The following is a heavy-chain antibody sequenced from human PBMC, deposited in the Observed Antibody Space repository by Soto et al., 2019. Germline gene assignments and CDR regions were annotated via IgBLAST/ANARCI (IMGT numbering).Heavy chain of an antibody. CDR2: IYYSGST. D-gene: IGHD2-21*02. J-gene: IGHJ5*02. CDR1: GGSISTYY. CDR3: ARYRFGGDCYFGNWFDP. Sequence: SETLSLTCTVSGGSISTYYWSWIRQPPGKGLEWIGYIYYSGSTNYNPSLKSRVTISVDTSKNQFSLKLSSVTAADTAVYYCARYRFGGDCYFGNWFDPWGQGTLVTVSS. V-gene: IGHV4-59*01.